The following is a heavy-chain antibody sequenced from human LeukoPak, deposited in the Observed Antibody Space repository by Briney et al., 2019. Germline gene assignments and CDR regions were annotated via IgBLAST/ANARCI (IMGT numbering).Heavy chain of an antibody. CDR3: AKYYYDTSGLIYFDY. CDR1: GGSISSYY. Sequence: PSETLSPTCTVSGGSISSYYWSWIRQPAGKGLEWIGRIYTSGSTNYNPSLKSRVTISVDTSKNQFSLKLSSVTAADTAVYYCAKYYYDTSGLIYFDYWGQGTLVTVSS. CDR2: IYTSGST. D-gene: IGHD3-22*01. J-gene: IGHJ4*02. V-gene: IGHV4-4*07.